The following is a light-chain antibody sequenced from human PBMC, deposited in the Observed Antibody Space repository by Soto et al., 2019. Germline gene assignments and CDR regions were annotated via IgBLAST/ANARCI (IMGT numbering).Light chain of an antibody. J-gene: IGLJ2*01. CDR3: TSFVGSNDLGV. CDR2: DVS. V-gene: IGLV2-8*01. Sequence: QSALTQPPSASGSPGQSVTISCTGTSSDVGGYYYVSWNQHHPGKAPKLMIYDVSKRPPGVPDRFSGSKSGYTASLTVSGLQPEDEADYYCTSFVGSNDLGVFGGGTKLTVL. CDR1: SSDVGGYYY.